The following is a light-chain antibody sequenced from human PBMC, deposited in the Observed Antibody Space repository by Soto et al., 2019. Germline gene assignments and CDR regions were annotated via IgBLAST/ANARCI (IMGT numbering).Light chain of an antibody. V-gene: IGLV2-14*01. Sequence: QSVLTQPASVSGSPGQSITISCTGTSSDVGGYNYVSWYQQHPGKAPKLMIYEVSNRPSGVSNRFSGSKSGNTASLTISGLQAEEEADYYCSSYTSSSNDVFGTGTKVTVL. CDR1: SSDVGGYNY. CDR2: EVS. J-gene: IGLJ1*01. CDR3: SSYTSSSNDV.